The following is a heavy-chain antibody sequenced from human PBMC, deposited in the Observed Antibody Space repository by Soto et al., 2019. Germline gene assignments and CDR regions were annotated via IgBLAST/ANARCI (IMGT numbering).Heavy chain of an antibody. J-gene: IGHJ4*02. Sequence: SETLSLTCTVSGGSISSYYWSWIRQPPGKGLEWIGYIYYSGSTNYNPSLKSRVTISVDTSKNQFSLKLSSVTAADTAVYYCARGRYRGTSCYFYWGQGTLVTVSS. CDR3: ARGRYRGTSCYFY. V-gene: IGHV4-59*12. D-gene: IGHD2-2*01. CDR1: GGSISSYY. CDR2: IYYSGST.